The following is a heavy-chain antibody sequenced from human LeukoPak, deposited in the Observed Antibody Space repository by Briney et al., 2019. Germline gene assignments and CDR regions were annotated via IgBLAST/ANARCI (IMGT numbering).Heavy chain of an antibody. Sequence: QPGRSLRLSCAASGFTFDDYAMHWVRQAPGKGLEWVSGISWNSGSIGYADSVKGRFTISRDNAKNSLYLQMNSLRAEDTALYYCAKDTDYGFDYWGQGTLVTVSS. J-gene: IGHJ4*02. V-gene: IGHV3-9*01. CDR1: GFTFDDYA. CDR3: AKDTDYGFDY. D-gene: IGHD4-17*01. CDR2: ISWNSGSI.